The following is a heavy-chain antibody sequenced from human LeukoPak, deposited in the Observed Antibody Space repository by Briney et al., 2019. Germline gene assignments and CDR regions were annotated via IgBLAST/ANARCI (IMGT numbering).Heavy chain of an antibody. Sequence: SETLSLTRTVSGGSISSHYWSWIRQPPGKGLEWIGYIYYSGSTNYNPSLKSRVTISVDTSKNQFSLKLSSVTAADTAVYYCARDYLGGNPDAFDIWGQGTMVTVSS. CDR1: GGSISSHY. CDR3: ARDYLGGNPDAFDI. CDR2: IYYSGST. V-gene: IGHV4-59*11. D-gene: IGHD4-23*01. J-gene: IGHJ3*02.